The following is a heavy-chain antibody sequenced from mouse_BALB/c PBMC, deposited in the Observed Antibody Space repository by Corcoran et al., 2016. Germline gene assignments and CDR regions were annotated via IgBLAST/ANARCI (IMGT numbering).Heavy chain of an antibody. CDR3: ASNYGSPYYAMDY. J-gene: IGHJ4*01. V-gene: IGHV1-18*01. Sequence: EVQLQQSGPELVKPGASMKISCKASGYSFTGYTMNWVKQSHGKNLEWIGDINPNNGGTIYNQKFKGKATLTVDKSSSTAYMELRSLTSEDTAVYYCASNYGSPYYAMDYWGQGTSVTVSS. CDR2: INPNNGGT. D-gene: IGHD1-1*01. CDR1: GYSFTGYT.